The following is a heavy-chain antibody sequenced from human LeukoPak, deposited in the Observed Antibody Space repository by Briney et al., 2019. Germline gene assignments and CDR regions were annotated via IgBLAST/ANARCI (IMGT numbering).Heavy chain of an antibody. V-gene: IGHV3-49*04. Sequence: PGGSLRLSCTASGFTFGDYAMTWVRQAPGKWLEWVGFIRSKAYGGTTEYAASVKGRFTISRDDSKSIAYLQMNSLKTEDTAVYYCTRDNSGCCYYYYYMDVWGKGTTVTVSS. D-gene: IGHD6-19*01. CDR2: IRSKAYGGTT. CDR1: GFTFGDYA. J-gene: IGHJ6*03. CDR3: TRDNSGCCYYYYYMDV.